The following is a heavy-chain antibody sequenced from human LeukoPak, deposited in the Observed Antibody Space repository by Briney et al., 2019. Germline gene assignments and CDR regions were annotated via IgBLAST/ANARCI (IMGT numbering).Heavy chain of an antibody. V-gene: IGHV1-18*01. CDR1: GYTFTSYG. D-gene: IGHD6-19*01. J-gene: IGHJ6*03. CDR3: ARVKQWPVPDYYYMDV. Sequence: ASVKVSCRASGYTFTSYGISWVRQAPGQGLEWMGWISAYNGNTNYAQKLQGRVTITTETSTSTASMEMRSLRSDDTAVYYCARVKQWPVPDYYYMDVWGKGTTVTISS. CDR2: ISAYNGNT.